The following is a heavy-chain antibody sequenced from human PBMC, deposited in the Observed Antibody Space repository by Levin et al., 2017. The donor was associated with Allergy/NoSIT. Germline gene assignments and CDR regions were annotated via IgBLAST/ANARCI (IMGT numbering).Heavy chain of an antibody. Sequence: PGGSLRLSCVASGFTFSSYAMHWVRQAPGKGLEWVAVILYDGSNKYYADSVKGRFTISRDNYKNTLYLQMNSLRAEDTAVYYCAREADSSSWSPDYWGQGTLVTVSS. CDR2: ILYDGSNK. CDR3: AREADSSSWSPDY. J-gene: IGHJ4*02. V-gene: IGHV3-30-3*01. CDR1: GFTFSSYA. D-gene: IGHD6-13*01.